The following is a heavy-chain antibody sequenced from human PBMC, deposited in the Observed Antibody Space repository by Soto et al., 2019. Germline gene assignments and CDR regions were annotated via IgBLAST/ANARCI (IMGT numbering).Heavy chain of an antibody. CDR1: GFTFSSYA. Sequence: GGSLRRSCAASGFTFSSYAMSWVRQAPGKGLEWVSAISGSGGSTYYADSVKGRFTISRDNSKNTLYLQMNSLRTEDTAVYYCAKGHSGYDYIHYMDVWGKGTTVTVSS. V-gene: IGHV3-23*01. D-gene: IGHD5-12*01. CDR2: ISGSGGST. J-gene: IGHJ6*03. CDR3: AKGHSGYDYIHYMDV.